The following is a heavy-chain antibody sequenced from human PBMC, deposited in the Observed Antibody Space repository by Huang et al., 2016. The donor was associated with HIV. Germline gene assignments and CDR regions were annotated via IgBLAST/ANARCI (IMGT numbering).Heavy chain of an antibody. CDR1: GDTFTNSW. D-gene: IGHD6-19*01. Sequence: QLVQSGAEVKKPGESLKISCKGSGDTFTNSWIGWVRQMPGTGLECMGLIYPSDSDTKYSPSFQGQVTLSADKSISTAFLQWSSLKASDTAMYYCARRQWLRQTWGAFNIWGQGTMVIVSS. V-gene: IGHV5-51*03. CDR2: IYPSDSDT. J-gene: IGHJ3*02. CDR3: ARRQWLRQTWGAFNI.